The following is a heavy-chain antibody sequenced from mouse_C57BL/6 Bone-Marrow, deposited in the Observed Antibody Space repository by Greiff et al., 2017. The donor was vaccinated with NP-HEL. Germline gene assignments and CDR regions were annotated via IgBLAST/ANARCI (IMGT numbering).Heavy chain of an antibody. V-gene: IGHV1-81*01. Sequence: QVQLQQSGAELARPGASVKLSCKAFGYTFTSYGISWVKQRTGQGLEWIGEIYPRSGNTYYNEKFKGKATLTADKSSSTAYMELRSLTSEDSAVYFCARGGGTYYFDYWGQGTTLTVSS. D-gene: IGHD4-1*01. CDR3: ARGGGTYYFDY. J-gene: IGHJ2*01. CDR1: GYTFTSYG. CDR2: IYPRSGNT.